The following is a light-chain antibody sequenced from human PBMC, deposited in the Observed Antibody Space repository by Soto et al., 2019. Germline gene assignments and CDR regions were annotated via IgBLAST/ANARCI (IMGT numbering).Light chain of an antibody. J-gene: IGLJ1*01. V-gene: IGLV1-47*01. Sequence: QSVLTQPPSASGTPGQRVTISCSGSSSNIGSNYVYWYQQLPGTAPKLLIYRNNQRPSGVPDRFSGSKSGTSASLAISGLRSEDEADYYCAAWDDSLSGFYVLGNGTKVTV. CDR2: RNN. CDR1: SSNIGSNY. CDR3: AAWDDSLSGFYV.